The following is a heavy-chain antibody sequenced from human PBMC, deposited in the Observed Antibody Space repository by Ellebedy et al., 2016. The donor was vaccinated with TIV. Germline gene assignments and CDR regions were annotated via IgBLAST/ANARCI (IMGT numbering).Heavy chain of an antibody. J-gene: IGHJ5*02. CDR3: VKDEEHNWNDRGFDP. CDR1: GFIFSRFT. D-gene: IGHD1-20*01. Sequence: GESLKISXAASGFIFSRFTMSWVRQAPGKGLEWVSAISGSGSVRYYADSLKGRFTVSRDNSKNTMYLQMDSLRAEDTAVYYCVKDEEHNWNDRGFDPWGQGTLVTVSS. V-gene: IGHV3-23*01. CDR2: ISGSGSVR.